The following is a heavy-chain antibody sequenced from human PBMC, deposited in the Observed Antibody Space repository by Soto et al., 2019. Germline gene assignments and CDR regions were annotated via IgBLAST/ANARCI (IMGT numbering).Heavy chain of an antibody. V-gene: IGHV1-18*01. J-gene: IGHJ6*03. D-gene: IGHD2-2*02. CDR1: GYTFTSYG. CDR3: ATSLFSSTSGYTRYYYYYYMDV. CDR2: ISAYNGNT. Sequence: ASVKVSCKASGYTFTSYGISWVRQAPGQGLEWMGWISAYNGNTNYAQKLQGRVTMTTDTSTSTAYMELRSLRSDDTAVYYCATSLFSSTSGYTRYYYYYYMDVWGKGTTVTVSS.